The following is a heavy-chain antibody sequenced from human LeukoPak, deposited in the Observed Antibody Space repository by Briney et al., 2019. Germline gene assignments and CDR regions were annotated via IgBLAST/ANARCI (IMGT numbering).Heavy chain of an antibody. CDR2: IYYSGST. V-gene: IGHV4-59*08. D-gene: IGHD2-15*01. J-gene: IGHJ3*02. CDR3: ARPLSRGSDDAFDI. Sequence: SETLSLTCTVSGGSISSYYWSWIRQPPGRGLEWIGYIYYSGSTNYNPSLKSRVTISVDTSKNQFSLKLSSVTAADTAVYYRARPLSRGSDDAFDIWGQGTMVTVSS. CDR1: GGSISSYY.